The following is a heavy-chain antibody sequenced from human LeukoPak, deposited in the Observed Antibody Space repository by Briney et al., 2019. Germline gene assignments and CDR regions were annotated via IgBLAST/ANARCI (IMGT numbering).Heavy chain of an antibody. D-gene: IGHD3-22*01. J-gene: IGHJ4*02. CDR1: GFSFSNYA. V-gene: IGHV3-23*01. CDR2: ISANSGNT. CDR3: VKRTDYGSGGYPFDY. Sequence: GGSLRLSCAASGFSFSNYAINWLMSWVRQAPGKGLEWVSTISANSGNTYYTDSVKGRFTISRDNSKNTLYLQMNSLRAEDTAVYYCVKRTDYGSGGYPFDYWGQGTLVTVSS.